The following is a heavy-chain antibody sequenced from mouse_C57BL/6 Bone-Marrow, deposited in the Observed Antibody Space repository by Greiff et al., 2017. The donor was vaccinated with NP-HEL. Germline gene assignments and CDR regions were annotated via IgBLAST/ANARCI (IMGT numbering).Heavy chain of an antibody. V-gene: IGHV1-74*01. D-gene: IGHD1-1*01. CDR2: IHPSDSDT. Sequence: QVQLQQPGAELVKPGASVKVSCKASGYTFTSYWMHWVKQRPGQGLEWIGRIHPSDSDTNYNQKFKGKATLTVDKSSSTAYMQLSSLTSEDSAVYYCAIFPIYYYGSSYGDWYFDGWGTGTTVTVSS. CDR1: GYTFTSYW. J-gene: IGHJ1*03. CDR3: AIFPIYYYGSSYGDWYFDG.